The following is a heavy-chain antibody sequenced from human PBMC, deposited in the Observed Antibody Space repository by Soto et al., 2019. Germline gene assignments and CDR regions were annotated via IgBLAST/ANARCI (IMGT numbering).Heavy chain of an antibody. CDR2: MYIGGGT. Sequence: EVQLVESGGGLVQPGGSLRLSCVASGFTVSNHYMTWVRQAPGKGLEWVSNMYIGGGTYYTDSVRGRFTISRDSSTNTLYLQLLNVRPENTVVYSCARDPGVNWAWGKGTTVTVSS. V-gene: IGHV3-66*01. CDR3: ARDPGVNWA. D-gene: IGHD2-8*01. J-gene: IGHJ6*04. CDR1: GFTVSNHY.